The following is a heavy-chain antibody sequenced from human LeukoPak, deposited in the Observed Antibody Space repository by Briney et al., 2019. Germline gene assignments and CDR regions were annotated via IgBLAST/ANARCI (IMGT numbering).Heavy chain of an antibody. V-gene: IGHV1-2*04. J-gene: IGHJ4*02. Sequence: ASVKVSCKASGYTFTGYYMHWGRQAPGQGLEWMGWINPNSGGTNYAQKFQGWVTLTRDTSISTAYMELSRLRSDDTAVYYCARVPAYCSGGSCYPDYWGQGTLVTVSS. D-gene: IGHD2-15*01. CDR2: INPNSGGT. CDR3: ARVPAYCSGGSCYPDY. CDR1: GYTFTGYY.